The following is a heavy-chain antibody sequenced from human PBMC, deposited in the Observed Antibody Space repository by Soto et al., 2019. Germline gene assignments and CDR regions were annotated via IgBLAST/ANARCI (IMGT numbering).Heavy chain of an antibody. V-gene: IGHV4-34*01. J-gene: IGHJ4*02. Sequence: ETLSLTCAVYGGSFSGYYWTWIRQPPGKGLEWIGEINHSGSTNYNPSLKSRVTISVDTSKNQFSLKLTSVTAADTAVYFCARRDISSSRGLARPRSGSRHFDYWGQGTLVTVS. CDR2: INHSGST. D-gene: IGHD6-6*01. CDR3: ARRDISSSRGLARPRSGSRHFDY. CDR1: GGSFSGYY.